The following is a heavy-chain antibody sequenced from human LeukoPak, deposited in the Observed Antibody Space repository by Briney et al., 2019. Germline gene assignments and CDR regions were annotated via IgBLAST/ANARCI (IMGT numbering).Heavy chain of an antibody. V-gene: IGHV3-23*01. Sequence: GGSLRLSCAASGFTFSSYAMSWVRQALGKGLEWVSAISGSGGSTYYADSVKGRFTISRDNSKNTLYLQMNSLRAEDTAVYYCHRRGSGSSVMWGQGTLVTVFS. CDR2: ISGSGGST. CDR3: HRRGSGSSVM. D-gene: IGHD3-10*01. J-gene: IGHJ4*02. CDR1: GFTFSSYA.